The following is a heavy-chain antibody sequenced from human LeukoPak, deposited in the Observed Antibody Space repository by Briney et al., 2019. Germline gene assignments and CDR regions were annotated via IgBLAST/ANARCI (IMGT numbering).Heavy chain of an antibody. V-gene: IGHV4-39*01. J-gene: IGHJ6*03. Sequence: SETLSLTCTISGGSISSSSYYWGWIRQPPEKGLEWIGSIYYSGSTYYNPSLKSRVTISVDTSKNQFSLKLSSVTAADTAVYYCAQLSGYTYSGYGPTYYYYYYMDVWGKGTTVTVSS. CDR2: IYYSGST. CDR3: AQLSGYTYSGYGPTYYYYYYMDV. CDR1: GGSISSSSYY. D-gene: IGHD5-12*01.